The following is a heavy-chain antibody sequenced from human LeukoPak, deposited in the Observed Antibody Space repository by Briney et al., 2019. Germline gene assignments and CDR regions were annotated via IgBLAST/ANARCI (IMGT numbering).Heavy chain of an antibody. V-gene: IGHV1-3*01. Sequence: ASVKVSCKASGYTFTSYAMHWVRQAPGQRLEWMGWINAGNGNTKYSQKFQGRVTITRDTSASTAYMELSSLRSEDTAVYYCARDGGELWLRYYFDHWGQGTLVTVSS. CDR3: ARDGGELWLRYYFDH. J-gene: IGHJ4*02. D-gene: IGHD5-18*01. CDR1: GYTFTSYA. CDR2: INAGNGNT.